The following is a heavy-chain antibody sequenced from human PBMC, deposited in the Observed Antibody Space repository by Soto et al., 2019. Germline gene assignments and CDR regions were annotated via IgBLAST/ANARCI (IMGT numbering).Heavy chain of an antibody. Sequence: QVQLVESGGGVVQPGRSLRLSCAASGFTFSSYGMHWVRQAPGKGLEWVAVISYDGSNKYYADSVKGRFTISRDNSKNTLYLQMNSLRAEDTAVYYCAKDAESSSWYARSYYYGMDVWGQGTPVTVSS. J-gene: IGHJ6*02. D-gene: IGHD6-13*01. CDR1: GFTFSSYG. CDR3: AKDAESSSWYARSYYYGMDV. V-gene: IGHV3-30*18. CDR2: ISYDGSNK.